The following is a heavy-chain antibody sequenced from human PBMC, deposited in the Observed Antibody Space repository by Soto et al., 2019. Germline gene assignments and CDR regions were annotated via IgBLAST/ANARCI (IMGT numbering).Heavy chain of an antibody. CDR1: GYSFTSYW. V-gene: IGHV5-51*01. CDR3: ARHGTVTTVWFDP. D-gene: IGHD4-17*01. Sequence: RGESLKISCKGSGYSFTSYWIGWVRQMPGKGLEWMGIIYPGDSDTRYSPSFQGQVTISADKSISTAYLQWSSLKASDTAMYYCARHGTVTTVWFDPWGQGTLVTVSS. J-gene: IGHJ5*02. CDR2: IYPGDSDT.